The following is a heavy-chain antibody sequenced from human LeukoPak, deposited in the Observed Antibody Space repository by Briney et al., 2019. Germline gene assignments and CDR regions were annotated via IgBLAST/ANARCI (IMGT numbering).Heavy chain of an antibody. D-gene: IGHD6-19*01. CDR3: ARRWLVRGFDY. CDR2: IYYSGST. J-gene: IGHJ4*02. Sequence: SETLSLTCTVSGGSISSGSYYWSWIRQPAGKGLEWIGSIYYSGSTYYNPSLKSRVTISVDTSKNQFSLKLSSVTAADTAVYYCARRWLVRGFDYWGQGTLVTVSS. CDR1: GGSISSGSYY. V-gene: IGHV4-39*01.